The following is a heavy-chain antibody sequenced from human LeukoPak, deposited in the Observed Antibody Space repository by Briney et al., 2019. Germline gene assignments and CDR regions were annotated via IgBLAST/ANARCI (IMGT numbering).Heavy chain of an antibody. CDR2: IIPIFGTA. Sequence: GASVKVSCKASGGTFSSYAIGWVRQAPGQGLEWMGGIIPIFGTANYAQKFQGRVTITADKSTSTAYMELSSLRSEGTAVYYCARVSNFGPDYWGQGTLVTVSS. V-gene: IGHV1-69*06. CDR3: ARVSNFGPDY. CDR1: GGTFSSYA. D-gene: IGHD3/OR15-3a*01. J-gene: IGHJ4*02.